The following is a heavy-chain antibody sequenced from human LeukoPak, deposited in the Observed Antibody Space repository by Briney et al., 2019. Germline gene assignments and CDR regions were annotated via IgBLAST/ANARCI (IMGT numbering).Heavy chain of an antibody. CDR2: IFPGDSDT. CDR1: GYSFSNYW. CDR3: ARRPEYYFDY. J-gene: IGHJ4*02. Sequence: PGESLKISCKGSGYSFSNYWIGWVRQMPGKGLEWVAIIFPGDSDTRYSPSFRGQVTISADKSISTAYLQWSSLKASDTAMYYCARRPEYYFDYWGQGALVTVSS. V-gene: IGHV5-51*01.